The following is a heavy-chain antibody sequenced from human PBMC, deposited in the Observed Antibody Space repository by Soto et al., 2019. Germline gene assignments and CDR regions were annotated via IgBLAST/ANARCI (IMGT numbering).Heavy chain of an antibody. V-gene: IGHV3-23*01. D-gene: IGHD3-10*01. Sequence: EVQLLESGGGLVQPGGSLRLSCAASGITISNYPMSWVRQAPGKGLEWVSGISGSGDRTYYADSAKGRFTISKDISKNSLSLQVDSQAVDDTAVYFCVKDDGGSPSTPPLWGQGTLVTVSS. CDR1: GITISNYP. CDR3: VKDDGGSPSTPPL. CDR2: ISGSGDRT. J-gene: IGHJ4*02.